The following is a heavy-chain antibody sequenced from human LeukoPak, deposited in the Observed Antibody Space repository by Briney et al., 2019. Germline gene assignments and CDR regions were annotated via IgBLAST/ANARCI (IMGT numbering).Heavy chain of an antibody. CDR3: AREIRRRSGWFDP. Sequence: SETLSLTCTDSDGSISAYYWSWIRQPPGKGLEWIGYVFYSGSTNYNPSLKSRVTISVDTSKNQFSLKIRSVTAADTAVYFCAREIRRRSGWFDPWGQGTLVTVSS. CDR2: VFYSGST. CDR1: DGSISAYY. J-gene: IGHJ5*02. V-gene: IGHV4-59*01.